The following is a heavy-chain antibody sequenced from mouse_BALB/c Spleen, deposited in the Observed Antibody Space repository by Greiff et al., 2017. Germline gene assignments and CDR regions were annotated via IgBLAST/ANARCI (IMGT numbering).Heavy chain of an antibody. Sequence: VQLQQSGPELVKPGASVKISCKASGYAFSSSWMNWVKQRPGQGLEWIGRIYPGDGDTNYNGKFKGKATLTADKSSSTAYMQLSSLTSVDSAVYFCAREITTVLYYAMDYWGQGTSVTVSS. CDR1: GYAFSSSW. V-gene: IGHV1-82*01. CDR3: AREITTVLYYAMDY. CDR2: IYPGDGDT. D-gene: IGHD2-4*01. J-gene: IGHJ4*01.